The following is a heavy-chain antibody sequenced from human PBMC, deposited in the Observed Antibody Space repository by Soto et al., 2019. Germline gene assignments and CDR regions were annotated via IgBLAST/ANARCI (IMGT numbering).Heavy chain of an antibody. CDR1: GFTVSSNY. J-gene: IGHJ4*02. CDR3: ATYDYIWGSYGY. CDR2: IYSGGST. D-gene: IGHD3-16*01. Sequence: GGSLRLSCAASGFTVSSNYMSWVRQAPGKGLEWVSVIYSGGSTYYADSVKGRFTISRDNSKNTLYLQMNSLRAEDTAVYYCATYDYIWGSYGYWGQGTLVTVSS. V-gene: IGHV3-66*01.